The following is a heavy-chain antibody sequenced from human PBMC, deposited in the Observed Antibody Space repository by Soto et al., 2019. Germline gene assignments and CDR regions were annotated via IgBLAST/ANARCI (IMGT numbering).Heavy chain of an antibody. D-gene: IGHD3-9*01. Sequence: QVQLQQWGAGPLRPLETLSLTCGVSGGSFSGYYWAWIRQSPGKGLEWIGENNDRGSINYNPSLSSRVRISVDTSKKHYSLNLSSVTAADTAVYYGARESHDILTGPPWVWYFDLWGRGTLVTVSS. V-gene: IGHV4-34*01. CDR1: GGSFSGYY. CDR3: ARESHDILTGPPWVWYFDL. CDR2: NNDRGSI. J-gene: IGHJ2*01.